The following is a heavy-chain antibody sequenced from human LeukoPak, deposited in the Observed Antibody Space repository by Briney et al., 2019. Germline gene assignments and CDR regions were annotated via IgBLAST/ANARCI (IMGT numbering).Heavy chain of an antibody. J-gene: IGHJ4*02. D-gene: IGHD2-2*01. CDR3: ARHSPQLDY. V-gene: IGHV4-39*01. Sequence: SETLSLTCTVSGGSISSGGYYWSWIRQHPGKGLEWIGNFYYSGNTYYNPSLKNRVTISVDTSKNQFSLKLSSVTAADTAVYYCARHSPQLDYWGQGTLVTVSS. CDR1: GGSISSGGYY. CDR2: FYYSGNT.